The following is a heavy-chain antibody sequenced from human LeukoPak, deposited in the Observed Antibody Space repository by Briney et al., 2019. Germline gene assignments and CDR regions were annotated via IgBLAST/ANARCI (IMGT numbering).Heavy chain of an antibody. CDR3: TRGFSHASLWFGELLLIY. Sequence: GGSLRLSCTASGFTFGDYAMSWVRQAPGKGLEWVGFIRSKAYGGTTEYAASVKGRFTISRDDSKSIAYLQMNGLKTEDTAVYYCTRGFSHASLWFGELLLIYWGQGTLVTVSS. CDR1: GFTFGDYA. J-gene: IGHJ4*02. D-gene: IGHD3-10*01. V-gene: IGHV3-49*04. CDR2: IRSKAYGGTT.